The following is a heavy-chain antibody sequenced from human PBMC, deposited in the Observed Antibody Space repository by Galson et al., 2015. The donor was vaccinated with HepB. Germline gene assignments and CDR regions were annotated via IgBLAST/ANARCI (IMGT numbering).Heavy chain of an antibody. CDR2: ISGSGGST. Sequence: SLRLSCAASGFTFSSYAMSWVRQAPGKGLEWVSAISGSGGSTYYADSVKGRFTISRDNSKNTLYLQMNSLRAEDTAVYFCAKVRIPAAHYASDTGGPGTMLPVSS. J-gene: IGHJ3*02. V-gene: IGHV3-23*01. D-gene: IGHD2-2*01. CDR1: GFTFSSYA. CDR3: AKVRIPAAHYASDT.